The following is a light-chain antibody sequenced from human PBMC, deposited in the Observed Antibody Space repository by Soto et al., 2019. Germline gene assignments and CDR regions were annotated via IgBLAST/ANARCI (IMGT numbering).Light chain of an antibody. CDR1: SSDVGGYNY. Sequence: QSALTQPRSVSGSPGQSVTISCTGTSSDVGGYNYVSWYQQHPGKAPKLMIYDVTKGPSGVPDRFSGSKSGNTASLTISGLQAEDEADYYCFSYAGRYTYVFGSGTKLTVL. J-gene: IGLJ1*01. CDR3: FSYAGRYTYV. CDR2: DVT. V-gene: IGLV2-11*01.